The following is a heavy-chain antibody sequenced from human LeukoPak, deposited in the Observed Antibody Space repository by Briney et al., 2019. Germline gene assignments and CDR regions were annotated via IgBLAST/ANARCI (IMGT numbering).Heavy chain of an antibody. CDR1: GYTLTELS. Sequence: ASVKVSCKVSGYTLTELSMHWVRQAPGKGLEWMGGFDPEDGETIYAQKFQGRVTMTEDTSTDTAYMELSSLRSEDTAVYYCARTVVYSTSSPYYYGMDVWGQGPTVTVSS. CDR2: FDPEDGET. V-gene: IGHV1-24*01. CDR3: ARTVVYSTSSPYYYGMDV. D-gene: IGHD6-6*01. J-gene: IGHJ6*02.